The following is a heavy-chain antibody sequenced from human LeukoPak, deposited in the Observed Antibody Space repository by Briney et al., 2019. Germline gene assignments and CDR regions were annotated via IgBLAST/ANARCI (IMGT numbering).Heavy chain of an antibody. Sequence: PGGSLRLSCAAFGFTFSSYSMNWVRQAPGKGLEWVSSISSSSSYIYYADSVKGRFTISRDNAKNSLYLQMNSLRAEDTAVYYCARGGDYYYGSGSYYSPYYFDYWGQGTLVTVSS. CDR3: ARGGDYYYGSGSYYSPYYFDY. CDR2: ISSSSSYI. D-gene: IGHD3-10*01. CDR1: GFTFSSYS. J-gene: IGHJ4*02. V-gene: IGHV3-21*01.